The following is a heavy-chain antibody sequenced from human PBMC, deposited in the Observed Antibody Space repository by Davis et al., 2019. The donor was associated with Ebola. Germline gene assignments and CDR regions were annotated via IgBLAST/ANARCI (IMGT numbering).Heavy chain of an antibody. V-gene: IGHV3-33*01. CDR1: GFTFSSYG. J-gene: IGHJ6*02. D-gene: IGHD3-10*01. CDR3: ARVPGIGYYGMDV. Sequence: GESLKISCAASGFTFSSYGMHWVRQAPGTRLALLAVILYVGSNTYYADSVKGRFTISRDNSKNTLYLQMNSLRAEDTAVYYCARVPGIGYYGMDVWGQGTTVTVSS. CDR2: ILYVGSNT.